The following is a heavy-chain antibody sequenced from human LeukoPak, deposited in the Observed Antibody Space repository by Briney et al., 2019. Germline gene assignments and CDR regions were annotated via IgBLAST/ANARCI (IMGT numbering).Heavy chain of an antibody. D-gene: IGHD4-17*01. CDR3: ARSSPNDYGDYGAFDY. CDR2: IYYSGST. Sequence: PSETLSLTCTVSGGSISSSSYYWGLIRQPPGKGLEWIGSIYYSGSTYYNPSLKSRVTISVDTSKNQFSLKLSSVTAADTAVYYCARSSPNDYGDYGAFDYWGQGTLVTVSS. J-gene: IGHJ4*02. V-gene: IGHV4-39*01. CDR1: GGSISSSSYY.